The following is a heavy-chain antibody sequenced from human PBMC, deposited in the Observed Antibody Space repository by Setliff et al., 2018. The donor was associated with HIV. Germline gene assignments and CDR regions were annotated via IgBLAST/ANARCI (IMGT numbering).Heavy chain of an antibody. D-gene: IGHD3-10*01. CDR1: GGSISNDY. Sequence: SETLSLTCTVSGGSISNDYWHWIRQSPGRGLEWIGYIYYTGSTNYNPSLKSRVAMSVDSSNHQFSLKLTSVTPADTAIYYCAREDGSNPHDTLEIWGQGILVTVSS. CDR2: IYYTGST. V-gene: IGHV4-59*01. CDR3: AREDGSNPHDTLEI. J-gene: IGHJ3*02.